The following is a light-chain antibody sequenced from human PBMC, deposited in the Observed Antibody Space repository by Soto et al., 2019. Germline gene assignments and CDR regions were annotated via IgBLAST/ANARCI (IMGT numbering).Light chain of an antibody. CDR2: GAS. J-gene: IGKJ1*01. CDR1: QSVRTY. Sequence: VMTQSPDNLSLSPGESASLSCRASQSVRTYLAWFQQKPGQAPRLLIYGASARAPGVPARFSGRGSGTEFTLTISNLQSEDFAIYYCQQYDNWPPVTFGPGTKVDLK. CDR3: QQYDNWPPVT. V-gene: IGKV3-15*01.